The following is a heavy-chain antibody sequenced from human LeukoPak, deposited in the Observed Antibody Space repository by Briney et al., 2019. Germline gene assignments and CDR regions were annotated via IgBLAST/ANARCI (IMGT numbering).Heavy chain of an antibody. CDR1: GSISGYY. CDR3: ARQKCTSASCLTKNAFDI. Sequence: SGTLSLTCTVSGSISGYYWSWIRQPPGKGLEWIGYIYTSGSTNYNPSLESRVTISVDTSKNQFSLDLSSVTAADTAVYYCARQKCTSASCLTKNAFDIWGQGTMVTVSS. D-gene: IGHD2-2*01. V-gene: IGHV4-4*09. CDR2: IYTSGST. J-gene: IGHJ3*02.